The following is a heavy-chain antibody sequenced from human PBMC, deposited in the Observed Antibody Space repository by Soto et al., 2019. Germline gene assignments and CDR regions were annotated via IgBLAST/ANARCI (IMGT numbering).Heavy chain of an antibody. CDR2: INPNSGGT. CDR3: ARHMWELGDYYYYYGMDV. Sequence: GASVKVSCKASGYTFTGYYMHWVRQAPGQGLEWMGWINPNSGGTNYAQKFQGQVTISADKSISTAHLQWSSLKASDTAMYYCARHMWELGDYYYYYGMDVWGQGTTVTVSS. CDR1: GYTFTGYY. D-gene: IGHD1-26*01. V-gene: IGHV1-2*02. J-gene: IGHJ6*02.